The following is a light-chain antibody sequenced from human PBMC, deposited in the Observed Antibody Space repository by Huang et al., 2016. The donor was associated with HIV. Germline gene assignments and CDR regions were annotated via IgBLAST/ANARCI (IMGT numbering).Light chain of an antibody. J-gene: IGKJ1*01. Sequence: EIVMTQSPATLSVSPGERATLSCRASQGVSSNLAWYQQEPGQAPRLLIYGASTRATGFPARFSGSGSGTEFTLTINSLQSEDFAVYYCQQYNKWPPTFGQGTKVEIK. CDR1: QGVSSN. CDR3: QQYNKWPPT. V-gene: IGKV3-15*01. CDR2: GAS.